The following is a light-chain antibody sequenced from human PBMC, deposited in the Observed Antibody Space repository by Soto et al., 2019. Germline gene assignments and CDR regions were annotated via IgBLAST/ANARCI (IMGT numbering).Light chain of an antibody. Sequence: DIVMTQSRASLSVSPGEGATLSCRASQSVGSNLAWYQQKPAQAPRLLIYGASSRATGIPDRFSGSGSGTEFTLTISSLQPYDFATYYCQQYNSYSFGQGTKVDI. CDR3: QQYNSYS. CDR1: QSVGSN. J-gene: IGKJ1*01. V-gene: IGKV3D-15*01. CDR2: GAS.